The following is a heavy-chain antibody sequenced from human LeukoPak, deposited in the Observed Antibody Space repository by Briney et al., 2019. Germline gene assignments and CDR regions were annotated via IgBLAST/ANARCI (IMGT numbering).Heavy chain of an antibody. CDR1: GFTFSSFA. CDR2: ISLNGGDT. D-gene: IGHD3-16*02. CDR3: AKGRSSYPMDYIFDF. Sequence: GGSLRLSCAASGFTFSSFAMHWVRQAPGKGLEWVAVISLNGGDTNYAGSVKGRFTISRDNSKNTLYVQMNSLRADDAAVYYCAKGRSSYPMDYIFDFWGQGTLVTVSS. V-gene: IGHV3-30*04. J-gene: IGHJ4*02.